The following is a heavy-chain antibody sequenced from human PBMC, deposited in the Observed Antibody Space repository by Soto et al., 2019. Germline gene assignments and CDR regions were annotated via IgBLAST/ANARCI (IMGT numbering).Heavy chain of an antibody. J-gene: IGHJ6*02. Sequence: PGESLKISCKVSGYSFTSYWISWVRQMPGKGLEWMGRIDPSDSYTNYSPSFQGHVTISADKSISTAYLQWSSLKASDTAMYYCARLGYYDSSGYPYGMDVWGQGTTVTVSS. CDR1: GYSFTSYW. CDR3: ARLGYYDSSGYPYGMDV. CDR2: IDPSDSYT. V-gene: IGHV5-10-1*01. D-gene: IGHD3-22*01.